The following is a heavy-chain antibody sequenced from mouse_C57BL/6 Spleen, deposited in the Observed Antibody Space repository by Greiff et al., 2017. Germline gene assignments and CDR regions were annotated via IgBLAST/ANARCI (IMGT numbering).Heavy chain of an antibody. CDR2: INPYNGGT. CDR1: GYTFTDYY. D-gene: IGHD2-10*01. V-gene: IGHV1-19*01. J-gene: IGHJ4*01. Sequence: EVQLQQSGPVLVKPGASVKMSCKASGYTFTDYYMNWVKQSHGKSLEWIGVINPYNGGTSYNQKFKGKATLTVDKSSSTAYMELNSLTSEDSAVYYCARSYYGSLYAMDYCGQGTSVTVSS. CDR3: ARSYYGSLYAMDY.